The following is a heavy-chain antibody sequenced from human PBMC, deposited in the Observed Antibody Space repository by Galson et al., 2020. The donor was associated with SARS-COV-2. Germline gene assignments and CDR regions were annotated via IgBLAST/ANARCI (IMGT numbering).Heavy chain of an antibody. CDR2: IYSGGST. J-gene: IGHJ4*02. CDR1: GFTVSSNY. CDR3: ARVAMMYDY. D-gene: IGHD3-22*01. V-gene: IGHV3-53*01. Sequence: GESLKISCAASGFTVSSNYMSWVRQAPGKGLEWVSVIYSGGSTYYADSVKGRFTISRDNSKNTLYLQMNSLRAEDTAVYYCARVAMMYDYWGQGTLVTVSS.